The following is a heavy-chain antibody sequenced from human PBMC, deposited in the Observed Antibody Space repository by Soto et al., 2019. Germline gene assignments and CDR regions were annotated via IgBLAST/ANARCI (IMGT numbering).Heavy chain of an antibody. CDR3: ATPQTGDDAFDI. V-gene: IGHV1-24*01. Sequence: ASVKVSCKVSGYTLTELSMHWVRQAPGKGLEWMGGFDPEDGETIYAQKFQGRVTMTEDTSTDTAYMELSSLRSEDTAVYYCATPQTGDDAFDIWGQGTMVTVSS. J-gene: IGHJ3*02. D-gene: IGHD7-27*01. CDR1: GYTLTELS. CDR2: FDPEDGET.